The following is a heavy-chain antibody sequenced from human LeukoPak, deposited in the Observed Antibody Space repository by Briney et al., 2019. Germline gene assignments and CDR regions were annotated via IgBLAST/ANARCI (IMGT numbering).Heavy chain of an antibody. V-gene: IGHV1-18*01. CDR1: GYTFTSYG. Sequence: APVKVSCKASGYTFTSYGISWVRQAPGQGLEWMGWISAYNGNTNYAQKLQGRVTMTTDTSTSTAYMELRSLRSDDTAVYYCARYYYDSSGYYYYYYMDVWGKGTTVTVSS. J-gene: IGHJ6*03. CDR2: ISAYNGNT. CDR3: ARYYYDSSGYYYYYYMDV. D-gene: IGHD3-22*01.